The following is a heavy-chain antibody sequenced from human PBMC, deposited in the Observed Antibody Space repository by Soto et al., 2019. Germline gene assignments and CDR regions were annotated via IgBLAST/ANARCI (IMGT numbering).Heavy chain of an antibody. CDR3: ARGIAAADNWFDP. V-gene: IGHV4-59*01. D-gene: IGHD6-13*01. CDR1: GGSISSYY. Sequence: SETLSLTCTVSGGSISSYYWSWIRQPPGKGLEWIGYIYYSGSTNYNPSLKSRVTISVDTSKNQFSLKLSSVTAADTAVYYCARGIAAADNWFDPWGQGTLVTAPQ. J-gene: IGHJ5*02. CDR2: IYYSGST.